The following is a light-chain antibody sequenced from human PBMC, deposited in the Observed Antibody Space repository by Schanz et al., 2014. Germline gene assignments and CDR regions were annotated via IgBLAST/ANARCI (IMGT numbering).Light chain of an antibody. CDR3: QQLNSYPLT. CDR2: SAS. J-gene: IGKJ4*01. CDR1: QGISSY. Sequence: IQLTQSPSSLSASVGDRVTLTCRASQGISSYLAWYQQKPGKAPNLLIYSASTLQSGVPSRFSGSGSGTDFTLTISNLQPEDFATYYCQQLNSYPLTFGGGTKVEIK. V-gene: IGKV1-9*01.